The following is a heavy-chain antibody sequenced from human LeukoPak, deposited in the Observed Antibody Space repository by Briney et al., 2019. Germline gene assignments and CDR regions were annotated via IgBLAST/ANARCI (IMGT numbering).Heavy chain of an antibody. Sequence: KSSETLSLTCTVSGGSFSGYLWSWLRQPPGXXXEWIGEINYNGERTNYNPSLKSRVTISVDTSKNQFSLKLSSVTAADTAVYYCARGSGAVRGVIKNWGQGTLVTVSS. CDR2: INYNGERT. CDR3: ARGSGAVRGVIKN. CDR1: GGSFSGYL. D-gene: IGHD3-10*01. J-gene: IGHJ4*02. V-gene: IGHV4-34*01.